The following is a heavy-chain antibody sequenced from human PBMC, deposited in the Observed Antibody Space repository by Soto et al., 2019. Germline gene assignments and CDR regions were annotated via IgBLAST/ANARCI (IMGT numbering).Heavy chain of an antibody. Sequence: GGSLRLSCAASGFTFSSYAMSWVRQAPGKGLEWVSAISGSGGSTYYADSVKGRFTISRDNSKNTLYLQMNSLRAEDTAVYYCAKDFYPTVTTYYLDYWGQGTLVTVSS. D-gene: IGHD4-17*01. V-gene: IGHV3-23*01. J-gene: IGHJ4*02. CDR3: AKDFYPTVTTYYLDY. CDR1: GFTFSSYA. CDR2: ISGSGGST.